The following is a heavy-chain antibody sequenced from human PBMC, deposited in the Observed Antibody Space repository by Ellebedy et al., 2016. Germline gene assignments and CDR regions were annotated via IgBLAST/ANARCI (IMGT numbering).Heavy chain of an antibody. J-gene: IGHJ4*02. CDR3: ARTIASPHPYYFDF. D-gene: IGHD3-9*01. V-gene: IGHV3-23*01. CDR1: GFTFNKYA. Sequence: GGSLRLXXAASGFTFNKYAMSWVRQAPGKGLEWLASIGPPGGSTFHADSVAGRFTVSRDAATNTLHLQMNSLGVDDTASYHCARTIASPHPYYFDFWGRGTLVTVSS. CDR2: IGPPGGST.